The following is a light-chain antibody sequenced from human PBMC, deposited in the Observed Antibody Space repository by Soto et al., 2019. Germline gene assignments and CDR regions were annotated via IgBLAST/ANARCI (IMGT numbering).Light chain of an antibody. V-gene: IGLV3-9*01. Sequence: SYELTQPLSVSVSLGQTASITCGGNNIGSKNVHWYQQKPGQAPVLVIYRDSYRPSGIPERFSGSNSGNTATLTISRAQAGDDADYYCQLWDSSTVVFGGGTKLTVL. CDR1: NIGSKN. CDR2: RDS. J-gene: IGLJ2*01. CDR3: QLWDSSTVV.